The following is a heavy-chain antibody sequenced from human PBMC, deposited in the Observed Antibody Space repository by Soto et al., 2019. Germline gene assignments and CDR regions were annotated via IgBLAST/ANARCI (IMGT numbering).Heavy chain of an antibody. J-gene: IGHJ4*02. CDR3: ARLALYDSSGYYAPYLDY. V-gene: IGHV4-39*01. CDR1: GGSITSSSHY. CDR2: IFYSGST. Sequence: PSETLSLTCTVSGGSITSSSHYWGWIRQSPGKGLEWIGSIFYSGSTYYNPSLKSRVTISPDTSKNQFSLKLTSVTAADTAVYYCARLALYDSSGYYAPYLDYWGQGTLVTVSS. D-gene: IGHD3-22*01.